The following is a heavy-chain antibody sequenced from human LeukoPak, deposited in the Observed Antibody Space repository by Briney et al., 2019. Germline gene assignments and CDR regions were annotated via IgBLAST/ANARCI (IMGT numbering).Heavy chain of an antibody. CDR1: GFTFSSYW. D-gene: IGHD2-8*01. V-gene: IGHV3-7*03. J-gene: IGHJ6*02. Sequence: GGSLTPSCAASGFTFSSYWMNWARQAPGKGLEWVATINHNGNVNYYVDSVKGRFTSARDNAKNSLYLQMSNLRAEDTAVYFWARGCGLDVWGQGATVTVSS. CDR3: ARGCGLDV. CDR2: INHNGNVN.